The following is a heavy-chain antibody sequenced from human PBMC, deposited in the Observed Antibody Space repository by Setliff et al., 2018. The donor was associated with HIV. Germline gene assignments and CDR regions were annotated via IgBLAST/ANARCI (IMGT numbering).Heavy chain of an antibody. J-gene: IGHJ4*02. CDR3: ATRSGDSWSFDF. D-gene: IGHD2-8*02. CDR1: SGSFNNYF. CDR2: VNHGGNI. V-gene: IGHV4-34*01. Sequence: SETLSLTCAVYYSGSFNNYFWSWIRQSPERGLEWLGEVNHGGNINYNPSLQSRVTVSVDTSKIHFSLKVTSVTVADTAVYYCATRSGDSWSFDFWGQGTPVTVS.